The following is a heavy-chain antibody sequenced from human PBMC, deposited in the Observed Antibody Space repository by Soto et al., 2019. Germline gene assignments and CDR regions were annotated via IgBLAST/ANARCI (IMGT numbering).Heavy chain of an antibody. Sequence: SGGSLRLSCAASGFTFSSYAMSWVRQAPGKGLEWVSAISGSGGSTYYADSVKGRFTISRDNSKNTLYLQMNSLRAEDTAVYYCAKARWLQLEAYFDYWGQGTLVTVSS. CDR3: AKARWLQLEAYFDY. D-gene: IGHD5-12*01. V-gene: IGHV3-23*01. CDR2: ISGSGGST. CDR1: GFTFSSYA. J-gene: IGHJ4*02.